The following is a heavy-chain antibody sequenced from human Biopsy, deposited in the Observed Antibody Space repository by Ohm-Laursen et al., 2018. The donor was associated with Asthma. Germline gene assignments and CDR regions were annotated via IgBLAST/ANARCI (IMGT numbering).Heavy chain of an antibody. CDR2: VFYGGAT. V-gene: IGHV4-59*01. Sequence: TLSLTWTASGDSISSYHWSWIRQPPGKGLEWIGYVFYGGATNYNPSLKSRVTISVDTSKNQFFLRLSSVTAADTAVYYCARGVVYGGDSYAEYFQHWGQGTLVTVSS. CDR3: ARGVVYGGDSYAEYFQH. D-gene: IGHD4-23*01. CDR1: GDSISSYH. J-gene: IGHJ1*01.